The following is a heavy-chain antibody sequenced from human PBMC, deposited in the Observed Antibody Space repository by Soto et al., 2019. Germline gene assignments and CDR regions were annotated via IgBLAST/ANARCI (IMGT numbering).Heavy chain of an antibody. CDR3: AREEVPQWFTRGYYGMDV. CDR2: INHSGST. CDR1: GGAFIGYY. Sequence: SETLSLTCAVYGGAFIGYYCTCSRQPPLKWREWIVDINHSGSTNYNSSLKSRVTISVDTSNKQLSLKLRSVTAADTAVYYCAREEVPQWFTRGYYGMDVWGQGTTVTVSS. V-gene: IGHV4-34*01. J-gene: IGHJ6*02. D-gene: IGHD2-2*01.